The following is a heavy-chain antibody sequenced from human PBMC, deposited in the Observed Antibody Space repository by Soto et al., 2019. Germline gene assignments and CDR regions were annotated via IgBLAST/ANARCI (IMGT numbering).Heavy chain of an antibody. CDR1: GDSVSSDSAA. CDR3: AGVPWFRGMDV. D-gene: IGHD3-10*01. V-gene: IGHV6-1*01. Sequence: SQTLSLTCAISGDSVSSDSAAWIWIRQSPSRGLEWLGRTYYRSKWSNDYAVSVKSRITISPDTSKNQFSLHLYSVPPEDTAVYYCAGVPWFRGMDVWGQGTPVTVSS. CDR2: TYYRSKWSN. J-gene: IGHJ6*02.